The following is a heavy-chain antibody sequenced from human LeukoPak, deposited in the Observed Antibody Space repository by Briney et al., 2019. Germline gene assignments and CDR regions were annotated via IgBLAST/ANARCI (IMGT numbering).Heavy chain of an antibody. CDR3: ARGQWQIDY. V-gene: IGHV4-4*07. CDR1: GVSISHYY. D-gene: IGHD6-19*01. CDR2: IDTRGST. J-gene: IGHJ4*02. Sequence: SETLSLTCTVAGVSISHYYWTWIRQPAGGGLEWIGRIDTRGSTNYTPSLEGRVTMSSDTSNNQFSLNLMSVAAADTAVYYCARGQWQIDYWGQGVLVTVSP.